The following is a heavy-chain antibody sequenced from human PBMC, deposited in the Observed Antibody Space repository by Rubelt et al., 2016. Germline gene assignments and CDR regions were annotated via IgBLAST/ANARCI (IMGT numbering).Heavy chain of an antibody. CDR1: S. Sequence: SMNWVRQAPGKGLEWVSYISSSSSTIYYADSVKGRFTISRDNAKNSLYLQMNSLRAEDTAVYYCARGSLGLLWFGELFEFDYWGQGTLVTVSS. CDR2: ISSSSSTI. D-gene: IGHD3-10*01. J-gene: IGHJ4*02. CDR3: ARGSLGLLWFGELFEFDY. V-gene: IGHV3-48*04.